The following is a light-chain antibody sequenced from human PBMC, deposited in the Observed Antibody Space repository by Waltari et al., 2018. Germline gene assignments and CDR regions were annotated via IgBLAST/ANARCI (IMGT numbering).Light chain of an antibody. Sequence: EIQMTQSPSSLSASVGDRVTITCRASQSISSYLNWYQQKPGKAPTLLIYAESSLQSGGPPRCISSGAWTDVTLTISSLQPEDFAAYYCRQSYSTSWTFGQGTKVEIK. CDR1: QSISSY. J-gene: IGKJ1*01. CDR3: RQSYSTSWT. V-gene: IGKV1-39*01. CDR2: AES.